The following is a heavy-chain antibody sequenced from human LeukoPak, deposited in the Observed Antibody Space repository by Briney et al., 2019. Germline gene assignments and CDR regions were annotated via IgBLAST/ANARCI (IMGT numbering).Heavy chain of an antibody. CDR1: RFTFSSYA. V-gene: IGHV3-30-3*01. J-gene: IGHJ4*02. CDR3: ARDFFPIVDSSWYEIGY. CDR2: ISYDGSNK. D-gene: IGHD6-13*01. Sequence: GGSLRLSCAASRFTFSSYAMHWVRQVPGKGLEWVAVISYDGSNKYYADAVRGRFTISRDNSNDTLFLQMDSLTSEDTAMYYCARDFFPIVDSSWYEIGYWGQGTRVTVSS.